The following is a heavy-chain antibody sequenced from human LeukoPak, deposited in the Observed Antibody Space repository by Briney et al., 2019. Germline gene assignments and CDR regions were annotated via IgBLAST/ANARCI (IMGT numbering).Heavy chain of an antibody. CDR2: IYSSGLA. J-gene: IGHJ4*02. CDR1: GGSVTTGTYF. D-gene: IGHD6-13*01. Sequence: SETLSLTCTVSGGSVTTGTYFWTWIRQPAGKGLERIGRIYSSGLANYNPSFKSRVTISMDTSKNQFSLKVTSVTAADTAVYYCAGQQLASRAYDYWGQGILVTVSS. CDR3: AGQQLASRAYDY. V-gene: IGHV4-61*02.